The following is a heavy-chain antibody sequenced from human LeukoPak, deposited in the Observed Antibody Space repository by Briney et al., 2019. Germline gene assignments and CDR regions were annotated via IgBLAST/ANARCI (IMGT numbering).Heavy chain of an antibody. CDR3: AELGITMIGGV. D-gene: IGHD3-10*02. V-gene: IGHV3-48*03. Sequence: GGSLRLSCAASGFTFCSSAMSWVRQAPGKGLEWVSYISSSGSTIYYADSVKGRFTISRDNAKNSLYLQMNSLRAEDTAVYYCAELGITMIGGVWGKGTTVTISS. J-gene: IGHJ6*04. CDR1: GFTFCSSA. CDR2: ISSSGSTI.